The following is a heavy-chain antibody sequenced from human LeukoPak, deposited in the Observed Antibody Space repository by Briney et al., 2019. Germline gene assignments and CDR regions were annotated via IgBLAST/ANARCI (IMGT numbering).Heavy chain of an antibody. CDR2: IRYDGSNK. D-gene: IGHD5-12*01. J-gene: IGHJ6*03. CDR1: GFTFSNHA. V-gene: IGHV3-30*02. Sequence: GGSLRLSCAASGFTFSNHAMSWVRQAPGKGLEWVAFIRYDGSNKYYADSVKGRFTISRDNSKNTLYLQMKSLRAEDTAVYYCAKGGGYEAQYYYYYLDVWGKGTTVTISS. CDR3: AKGGGYEAQYYYYYLDV.